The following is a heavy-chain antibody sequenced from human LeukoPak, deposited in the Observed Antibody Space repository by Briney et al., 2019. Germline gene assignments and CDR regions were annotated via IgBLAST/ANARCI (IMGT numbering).Heavy chain of an antibody. J-gene: IGHJ4*02. Sequence: GRSLRLSCAASGFTLSSYGMDWVRQAPGKGLGWVAVIWYDGSNKYYADSVKGRFTISRDNSKNTLYLQMNSLRAEDTAVYYCARDLDPGDYYFDYWGQGTLVTVSS. D-gene: IGHD3-10*01. CDR1: GFTLSSYG. CDR2: IWYDGSNK. CDR3: ARDLDPGDYYFDY. V-gene: IGHV3-33*01.